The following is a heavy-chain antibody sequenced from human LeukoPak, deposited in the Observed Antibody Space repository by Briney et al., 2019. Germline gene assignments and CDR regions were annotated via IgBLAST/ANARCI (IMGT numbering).Heavy chain of an antibody. CDR1: GYTFTSNY. CDR3: ARDQEGFDY. V-gene: IGHV1-46*01. CDR2: IYPRDGST. Sequence: ASVKVSCKASGYTFTSNYLHWVRQAPGQGLEWMGMIYPRDGSTSYAQKFQGRVTVTRDTSTSTVHMELSGLRPEDTAVYYCARDQEGFDYWGQGTLVTVSS. J-gene: IGHJ4*02.